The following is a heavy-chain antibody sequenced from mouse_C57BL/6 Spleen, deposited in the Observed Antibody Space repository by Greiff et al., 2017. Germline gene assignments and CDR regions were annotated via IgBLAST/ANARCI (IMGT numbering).Heavy chain of an antibody. CDR2: INPGSGGT. V-gene: IGHV1-54*01. CDR3: ARAGLGLDY. D-gene: IGHD3-3*01. J-gene: IGHJ2*01. CDR1: GYAFTNYL. Sequence: VQLQQSGAELVRPGTSVKVSCKASGYAFTNYLIEWVKQRPGQGLEWIGVINPGSGGTNYNEKFKGKATLTADKSSSTAYMQLSSLTSEDSAVYFCARAGLGLDYWGQGTTLTVSS.